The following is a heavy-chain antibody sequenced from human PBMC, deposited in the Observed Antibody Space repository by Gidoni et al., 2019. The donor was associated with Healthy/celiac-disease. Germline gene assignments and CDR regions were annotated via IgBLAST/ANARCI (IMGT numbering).Heavy chain of an antibody. V-gene: IGHV3-48*01. CDR2: INSSSSTI. J-gene: IGHJ4*02. CDR3: ARGSGSYNY. Sequence: VQLVESGGGLVQPGGSLRLSCAASGFTFSSYSMNWVRQAPGKGLEWGSYINSSSSTIYYADSVKGRFTISRENAKKSLYLQRNSLRAEDTAVYYCARGSGSYNYWGQGTLVTVSS. D-gene: IGHD3-10*01. CDR1: GFTFSSYS.